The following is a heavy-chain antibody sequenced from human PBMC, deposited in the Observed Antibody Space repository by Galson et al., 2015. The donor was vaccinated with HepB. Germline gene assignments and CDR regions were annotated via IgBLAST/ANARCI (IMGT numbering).Heavy chain of an antibody. J-gene: IGHJ4*02. Sequence: SLRLSCAASGLTLSDYSMNWVRQAPGKGLEWVAYISSSSNTLYYAASVKGRFTISRVNAKKSLYLQMNTLRAEDTAVYYCAGPLRFLVPHDYWGQGTLVTVSS. CDR3: AGPLRFLVPHDY. CDR2: ISSSSNTL. D-gene: IGHD3-3*01. V-gene: IGHV3-48*04. CDR1: GLTLSDYS.